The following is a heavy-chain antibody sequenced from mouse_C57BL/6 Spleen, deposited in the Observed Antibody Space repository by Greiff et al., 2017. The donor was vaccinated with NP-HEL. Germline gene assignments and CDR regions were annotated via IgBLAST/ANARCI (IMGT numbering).Heavy chain of an antibody. CDR1: GYTFTNYW. Sequence: VQLQESGAELVRPGTSVKMSCKASGYTFTNYWIGWAKQRPGHGLEWIGDIYPGGGYTNYNEKFKGKATLTADKSSSTAYMQFSSLTSEDSAIYYCARAGGSSYDSSMDYWGQGTSVTVSS. D-gene: IGHD1-1*01. CDR2: IYPGGGYT. CDR3: ARAGGSSYDSSMDY. J-gene: IGHJ4*01. V-gene: IGHV1-63*01.